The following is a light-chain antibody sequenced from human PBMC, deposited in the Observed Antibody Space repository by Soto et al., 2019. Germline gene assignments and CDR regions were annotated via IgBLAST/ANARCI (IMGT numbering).Light chain of an antibody. J-gene: IGKJ1*01. CDR3: QQRTNWWT. CDR2: DAS. CDR1: QSVSSY. V-gene: IGKV3-11*01. Sequence: EIVLTQSPATLSLSPGERATLSCRASQSVSSYLAWYQQKPGQAPRLLIYDASNRATGIPARFSGSGSGTDFTLTISSLEPEDFALYYCQQRTNWWTFGQGTKLEIK.